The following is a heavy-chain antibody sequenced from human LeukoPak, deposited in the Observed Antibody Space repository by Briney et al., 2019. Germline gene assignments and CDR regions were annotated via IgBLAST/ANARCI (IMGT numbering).Heavy chain of an antibody. J-gene: IGHJ4*02. CDR3: ARVEYNWNDEGFDY. CDR2: IYYSGST. V-gene: IGHV4-30-4*08. Sequence: SETLSLTCTVSGGSISSGDYYWSWIRQPPGKGLEWIGYIYYSGSTYYNPSLKSRVTISVDTSKNQFSLKLSSATAADTAVYYCARVEYNWNDEGFDYWGQGTLVTVSS. D-gene: IGHD1-20*01. CDR1: GGSISSGDYY.